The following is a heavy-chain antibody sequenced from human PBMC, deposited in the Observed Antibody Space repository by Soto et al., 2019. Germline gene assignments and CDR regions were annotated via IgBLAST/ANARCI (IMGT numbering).Heavy chain of an antibody. CDR1: GFTFSSYA. CDR2: ISYDGSNK. Sequence: QVQLVESGGGVVQPGRSLRLSCAASGFTFSSYAMHWVRQAPGKGLEWVAVISYDGSNKYYADSVKGRFTISRDNSKNTLYLQMNSLRAEDTAVYYCARVPLCISTSCYAGYFQHWGQGTLVTVSS. V-gene: IGHV3-30-3*01. J-gene: IGHJ1*01. CDR3: ARVPLCISTSCYAGYFQH. D-gene: IGHD2-2*01.